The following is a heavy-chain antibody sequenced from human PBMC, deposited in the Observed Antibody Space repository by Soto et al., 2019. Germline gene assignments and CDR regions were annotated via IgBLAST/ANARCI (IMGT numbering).Heavy chain of an antibody. J-gene: IGHJ6*02. Sequence: QGQLVQSGGEVKKSGASVRVSSKASGYTFSRYGISWVRQAPGQGLEWMGWFSGYNGDTNYAQKFQGRVTMTIDTSTTTAYMELRSLTSDDTAVYYCAKNGQPPYYYYGLDVWGQGTTVTVSS. D-gene: IGHD2-8*01. V-gene: IGHV1-18*01. CDR3: AKNGQPPYYYYGLDV. CDR2: FSGYNGDT. CDR1: GYTFSRYG.